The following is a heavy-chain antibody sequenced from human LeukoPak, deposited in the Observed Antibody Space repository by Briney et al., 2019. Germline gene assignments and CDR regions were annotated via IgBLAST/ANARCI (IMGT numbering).Heavy chain of an antibody. V-gene: IGHV4-34*01. CDR2: INHSGST. CDR3: ARVALLRTPRLRLGESKYYFDY. J-gene: IGHJ4*02. Sequence: SETLSLICAVYGGSFSGYYWSWIRQPPGKGLEWIGEINHSGSTNYNPSLKSRVTISVDTPKNQFSLKLSSVTAADTAVYYCARVALLRTPRLRLGESKYYFDYWGQGTLVTVSS. CDR1: GGSFSGYY. D-gene: IGHD3-16*01.